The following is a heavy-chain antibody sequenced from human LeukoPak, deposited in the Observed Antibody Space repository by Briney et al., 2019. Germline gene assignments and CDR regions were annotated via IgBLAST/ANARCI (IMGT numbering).Heavy chain of an antibody. D-gene: IGHD5-24*01. J-gene: IGHJ4*02. CDR1: GFTFSSYG. Sequence: GGSLRLSCAASGFTFSSYGMHWVRQAPGKGLDWVAFIRYDGSNKYYADSVKGRFTISRDNSKNTLYLQMNSLRAEDTAVYYCAKDSPPLEMATIKATRFDYWGQGTLVTVSS. CDR2: IRYDGSNK. CDR3: AKDSPPLEMATIKATRFDY. V-gene: IGHV3-30*02.